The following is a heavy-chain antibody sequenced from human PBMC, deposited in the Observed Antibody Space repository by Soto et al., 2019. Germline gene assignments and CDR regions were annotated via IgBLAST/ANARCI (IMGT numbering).Heavy chain of an antibody. D-gene: IGHD2-15*01. V-gene: IGHV3-9*01. CDR3: AKDIGGYCSGGSCYEYYYYYYGMDV. Sequence: GWSLRLSCAASGFTFDDYAMHWVRQAPGKGLEWGSGISWNSGSIGYADSVKGRFTISRDNAKNSLYLQMNSLRAEDTALYYCAKDIGGYCSGGSCYEYYYYYYGMDVWGQGTTVTVSS. CDR1: GFTFDDYA. J-gene: IGHJ6*02. CDR2: ISWNSGSI.